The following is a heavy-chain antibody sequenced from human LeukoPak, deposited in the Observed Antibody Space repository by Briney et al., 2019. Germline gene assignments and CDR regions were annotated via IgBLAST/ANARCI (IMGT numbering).Heavy chain of an antibody. CDR3: ARDQGQGYYYYYMDV. V-gene: IGHV1-8*02. Sequence: ASVKVSCKASGYTFTSYGISWVRQAPGQGLEWMGWMNPNSGNTGYAQKFQGRVTMTRNTSISTAYMELSSLRSEDTAVYYCARDQGQGYYYYYMDVWGKGTTVTVSS. CDR1: GYTFTSYG. J-gene: IGHJ6*03. CDR2: MNPNSGNT.